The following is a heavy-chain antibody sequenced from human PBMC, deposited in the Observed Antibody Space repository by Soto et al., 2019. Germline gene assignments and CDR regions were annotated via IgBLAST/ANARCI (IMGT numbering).Heavy chain of an antibody. D-gene: IGHD3-16*01. J-gene: IGHJ6*02. CDR1: GGSISSYY. CDR3: ARCGLDYGMDV. V-gene: IGHV4-4*07. Sequence: SETLSLTCTVSGGSISSYYWCWTRQPAGKGLEWIGRFYPSGKTNYNPSLQSRLTMSADTSRNQFSLNLTSVTAADTAVYYCARCGLDYGMDVWGQGTTVTVSS. CDR2: FYPSGKT.